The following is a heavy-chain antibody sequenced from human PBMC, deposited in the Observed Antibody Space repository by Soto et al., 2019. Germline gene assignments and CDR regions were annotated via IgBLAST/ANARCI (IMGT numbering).Heavy chain of an antibody. CDR3: ARDRSVSAWYYVDY. J-gene: IGHJ4*02. CDR1: GFTFSSYA. D-gene: IGHD6-25*01. CDR2: ISDDGSNK. Sequence: LRLSCAASGFTFSSYAMHWVRQAPGKGLEWVAIISDDGSNKYNADSVKGRFTISRDNSRNTLFLQMNSLRAEDTAVYYCARDRSVSAWYYVDYWGQGTLVTVSS. V-gene: IGHV3-30-3*01.